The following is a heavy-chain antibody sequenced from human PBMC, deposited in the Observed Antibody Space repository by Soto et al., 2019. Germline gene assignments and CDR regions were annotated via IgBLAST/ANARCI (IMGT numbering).Heavy chain of an antibody. V-gene: IGHV3-33*06. CDR1: GFTFSSYG. J-gene: IGHJ4*02. CDR2: IWYDGSNK. CDR3: ANSGYDLGGFDY. D-gene: IGHD5-12*01. Sequence: QVQLVESGGGVVQPGRSLRLSCAASGFTFSSYGMHWVRQAPGKGLEWVAVIWYDGSNKYYADSVKGRFTISRDNSKNTLYRQMNSLRAEDTAVYYCANSGYDLGGFDYWGQGTLVTVSS.